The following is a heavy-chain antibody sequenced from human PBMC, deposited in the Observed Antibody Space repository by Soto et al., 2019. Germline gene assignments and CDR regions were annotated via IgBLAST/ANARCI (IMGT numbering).Heavy chain of an antibody. CDR2: IYYSGST. V-gene: IGHV4-59*01. CDR3: ARGIRQHLRLSSHPVDQVVLLAH. CDR1: GGSISSYY. J-gene: IGHJ5*02. Sequence: SENLSLTCTGSGGSISSYYWSWIRQPPGKGLEWIGYIYYSGSTNYNPSLKSRVTISVDTSKNQFSLKLSSVTAADTAVYYCARGIRQHLRLSSHPVDQVVLLAHWGKGTLVP. D-gene: IGHD6-13*01.